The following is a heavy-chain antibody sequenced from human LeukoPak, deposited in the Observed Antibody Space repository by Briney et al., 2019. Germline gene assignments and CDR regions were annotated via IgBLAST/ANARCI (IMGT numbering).Heavy chain of an antibody. Sequence: GGSLRLSCAASGFTFSSYEMNWVRQAPGKGLEWVSYISSSGSTIYYADSVKGRFTISRDNAKNSLYLQMNSLRAGDTAVYYCARGALVATSDGAFDIWGKGQWSPSLQ. CDR3: ARGALVATSDGAFDI. CDR1: GFTFSSYE. D-gene: IGHD5-12*01. V-gene: IGHV3-48*03. CDR2: ISSSGSTI. J-gene: IGHJ3*02.